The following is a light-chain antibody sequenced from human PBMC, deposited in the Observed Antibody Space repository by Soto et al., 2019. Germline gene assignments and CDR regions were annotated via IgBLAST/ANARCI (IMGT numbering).Light chain of an antibody. CDR2: VAS. CDR1: QDISNY. V-gene: IGKV1-27*01. CDR3: QEYNSGPLT. J-gene: IGKJ4*01. Sequence: DSQMTPSPSSLTASVGDRVTITCRASQDISNYLAWYQQKPGKVPKLLIFVASTLHSGVPSRFSGGGSGTDFTLTISSLQPEDVATYYCQEYNSGPLTFGGGTKVDIK.